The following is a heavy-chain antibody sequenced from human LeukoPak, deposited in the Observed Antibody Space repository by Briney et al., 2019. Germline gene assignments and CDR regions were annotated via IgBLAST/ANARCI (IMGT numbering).Heavy chain of an antibody. CDR1: GFTFSGYA. CDR2: ISGSGGST. J-gene: IGHJ4*02. CDR3: AKAGRRGSGSYWWSFDY. D-gene: IGHD3-10*01. Sequence: PGGSLRPSCVASGFTFSGYAMSWVRQAPGKGLEWVSTISGSGGSTYYADSVKGRFTISRDTSKNAVYLQMNSLRAEDTALYYCAKAGRRGSGSYWWSFDYWGQGTLVTVSS. V-gene: IGHV3-23*01.